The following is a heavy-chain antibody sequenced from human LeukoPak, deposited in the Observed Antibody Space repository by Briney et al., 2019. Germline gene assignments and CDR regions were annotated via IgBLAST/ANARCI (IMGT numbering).Heavy chain of an antibody. CDR1: GFTFSSYG. Sequence: GSLRLSCAASGFTFSSYGMHWVRQAPGKGLEWVAVISYDGSNKYYADSVKGRFTISRDNSKNTLYLQMNSLRAEDTAVYYCAKWNPGGYFDYWGQGTLVTVSS. CDR3: AKWNPGGYFDY. CDR2: ISYDGSNK. J-gene: IGHJ4*02. D-gene: IGHD1-1*01. V-gene: IGHV3-30*18.